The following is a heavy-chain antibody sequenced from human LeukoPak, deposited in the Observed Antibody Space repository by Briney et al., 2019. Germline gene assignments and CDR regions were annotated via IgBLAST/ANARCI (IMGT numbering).Heavy chain of an antibody. V-gene: IGHV4-34*01. CDR2: INHSGST. CDR1: GGSFSGYY. J-gene: IGHJ4*02. Sequence: SETLSLTCAVYGGSFSGYYWSWIRQPPGKGLEGIGEINHSGSTNYNPSLKSRVTISVDTSKNQFSLKLSSVTAADTAVYYCASAYDSSGYYGGDYWGQGTLVTVSS. D-gene: IGHD3-22*01. CDR3: ASAYDSSGYYGGDY.